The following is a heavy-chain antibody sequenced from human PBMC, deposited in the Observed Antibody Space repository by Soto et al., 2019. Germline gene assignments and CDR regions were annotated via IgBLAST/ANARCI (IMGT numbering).Heavy chain of an antibody. D-gene: IGHD1-1*01. CDR3: ARTLNGWLLGLE. CDR1: GYTFSSYG. CDR2: ISAYNGNT. V-gene: IGHV1-18*01. J-gene: IGHJ4*02. Sequence: VKLVQSGGEVKKPGASVKISCKASGYTFSSYGISWVRKAPGQGLEWMGWISAYNGNTNYAQKFQGRVTMTTDTSTSTAYMELRSLRSDDTAIYYCARTLNGWLLGLEWGQGTLVTVSS.